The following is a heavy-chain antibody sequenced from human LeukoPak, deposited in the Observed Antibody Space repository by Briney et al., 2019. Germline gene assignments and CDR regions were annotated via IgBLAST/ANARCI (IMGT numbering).Heavy chain of an antibody. Sequence: ASVKVSCKASGYTFTGYYLHWVRQAPGQGPEWMGWINPNSGGTNYGKKFQGRVTMTRDASIRTAYMELSRLRSDDTAVYYCARVSVLMVVTDYFDYWGQGTLVTVSS. CDR2: INPNSGGT. CDR1: GYTFTGYY. CDR3: ARVSVLMVVTDYFDY. D-gene: IGHD2-21*02. V-gene: IGHV1-2*02. J-gene: IGHJ4*02.